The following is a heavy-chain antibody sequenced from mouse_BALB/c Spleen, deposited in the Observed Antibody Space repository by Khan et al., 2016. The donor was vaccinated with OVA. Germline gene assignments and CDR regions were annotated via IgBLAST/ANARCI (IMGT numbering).Heavy chain of an antibody. CDR2: ISSGGSYT. CDR1: GFTFSTYG. V-gene: IGHV5-6*01. Sequence: EVKVVESGGDLVKPGGSLKLSCAASGFTFSTYGMSWVRQTPDKRLEWVATISSGGSYTYYVDSVKGRFTISRDNAKNTLYLQMSSLKSEDTAMYYCARLAYYYNSEGFAYWGQGTLVTVSA. CDR3: ARLAYYYNSEGFAY. J-gene: IGHJ3*01. D-gene: IGHD1-1*02.